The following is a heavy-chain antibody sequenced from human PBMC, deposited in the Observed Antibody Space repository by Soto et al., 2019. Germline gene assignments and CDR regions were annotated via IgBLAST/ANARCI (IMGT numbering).Heavy chain of an antibody. CDR2: IYYSGST. V-gene: IGHV4-59*01. Sequence: QVQLQESGPGLVKPSETLSLTCTVSGGSISSYYWSWIRQPPGKGLEWIGYIYYSGSTNYNPSLKSRVTISVDNSQTQFSLRLRSVTAADTAVYYCARGWYFDLWGRGTLVTVSS. CDR1: GGSISSYY. CDR3: ARGWYFDL. J-gene: IGHJ2*01.